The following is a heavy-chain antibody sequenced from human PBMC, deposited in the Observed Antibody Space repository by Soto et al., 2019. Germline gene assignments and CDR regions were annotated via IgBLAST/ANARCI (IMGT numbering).Heavy chain of an antibody. D-gene: IGHD2-15*01. CDR3: ARGQVVAAQH. CDR2: IYYSGNT. J-gene: IGHJ4*02. CDR1: GGSISSNDFY. Sequence: PSETLSLTCIVSGGSISSNDFYWSWIRQHPGKGLEWIGYIYYSGNTYYNPSLKSRVTILVDTSKNQFSLKVSSVTAADTAVYYCARGQVVAAQHWGQGTLVTVSS. V-gene: IGHV4-31*03.